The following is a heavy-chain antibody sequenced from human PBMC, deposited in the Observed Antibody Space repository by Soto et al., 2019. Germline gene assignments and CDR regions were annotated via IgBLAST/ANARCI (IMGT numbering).Heavy chain of an antibody. J-gene: IGHJ6*02. V-gene: IGHV3-30-3*01. CDR3: ARTPRGQWELPYYYYGMDV. D-gene: IGHD1-26*01. CDR2: ISYDGSNK. Sequence: QVQLVESGGGVVQPGRSLRLSCEAPGFTFRSYAMHWVRQAPGKGREWGAVISYDGSNKYYADSVKGRFTISRDNSKNTLYLQMNSLRAEDTAVYYCARTPRGQWELPYYYYGMDVWGQGTTVTVSS. CDR1: GFTFRSYA.